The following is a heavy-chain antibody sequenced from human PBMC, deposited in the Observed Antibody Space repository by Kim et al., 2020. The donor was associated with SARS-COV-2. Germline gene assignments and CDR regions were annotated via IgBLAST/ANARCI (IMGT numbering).Heavy chain of an antibody. D-gene: IGHD3-10*01. V-gene: IGHV3-23*01. CDR3: AKGYYDSGNYYTLDF. J-gene: IGHJ4*02. Sequence: ANSVKGRFTISRDNSRTHLYLQMNSLGAEDTAVYYCAKGYYDSGNYYTLDFRGQGTLVTVSS.